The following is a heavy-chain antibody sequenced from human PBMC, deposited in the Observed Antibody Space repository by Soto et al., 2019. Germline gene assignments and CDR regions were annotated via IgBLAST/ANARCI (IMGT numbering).Heavy chain of an antibody. V-gene: IGHV3-23*01. CDR3: AKDRAGQSNWFDP. CDR1: GVTFSSYA. CDR2: ISGRGGST. Sequence: EVQLLESGGGLVQPGGSLRLSCAASGVTFSSYAMSWVRQAPGKGLEWVSAISGRGGSTYYAASVKGRFTISRDNSKNTLYLLINSLRAEDTAIYYCAKDRAGQSNWFDPWGQGTLVTVSS. D-gene: IGHD6-19*01. J-gene: IGHJ5*02.